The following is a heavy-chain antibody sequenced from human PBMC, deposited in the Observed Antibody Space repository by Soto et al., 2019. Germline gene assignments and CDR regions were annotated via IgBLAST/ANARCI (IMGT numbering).Heavy chain of an antibody. D-gene: IGHD2-21*01. CDR3: TRDLNHDCGP. V-gene: IGHV3-7*04. CDR1: GFTFSDYW. CDR2: MNPDGSEQ. J-gene: IGHJ5*02. Sequence: EVHLVESGGDVVQPGGSLRLSCVASGFTFSDYWMTWVRQTPGKGLEGVANMNPDGSEQYYLDSVKGRFTISRDNAKNSLYLQMNSLRGEDTAVYYCTRDLNHDCGPWGQGTQVIVSS.